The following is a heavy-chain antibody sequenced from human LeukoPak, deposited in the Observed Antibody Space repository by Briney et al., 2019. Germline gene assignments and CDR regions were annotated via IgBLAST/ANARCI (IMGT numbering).Heavy chain of an antibody. CDR2: NIPILGIA. D-gene: IGHD2-15*01. J-gene: IGHJ6*02. Sequence: GASVKVSCKASRGTFSSYAISWVRQAPGQGREWMGRNIPILGIANYAQKFQGRVTITADKSTSTAYMELSSLRSEDTAVYYCARVGCSGGSCYSYYYYYGMDVWGQGTTVTVSS. CDR1: RGTFSSYA. V-gene: IGHV1-69*04. CDR3: ARVGCSGGSCYSYYYYYGMDV.